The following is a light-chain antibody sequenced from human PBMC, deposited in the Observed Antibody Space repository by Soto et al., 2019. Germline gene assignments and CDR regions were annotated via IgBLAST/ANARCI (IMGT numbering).Light chain of an antibody. Sequence: QSALTKPAYVSVSPGQSITISCNGTSSDVGGSGLVSWYQFHPGKAPKLLIFEGFKRPSGVSNRFSGSKSGSTASLTISGLQAEDEADYYCCSYAGRSTWDVVFGGGTKVTVL. CDR2: EGF. J-gene: IGLJ2*01. CDR1: SSDVGGSGL. V-gene: IGLV2-23*01. CDR3: CSYAGRSTWDVV.